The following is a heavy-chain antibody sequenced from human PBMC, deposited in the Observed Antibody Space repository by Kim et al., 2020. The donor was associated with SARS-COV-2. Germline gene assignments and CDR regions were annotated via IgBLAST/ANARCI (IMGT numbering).Heavy chain of an antibody. D-gene: IGHD2-2*01. CDR1: GYSFTSYW. J-gene: IGHJ6*02. V-gene: IGHV5-51*01. CDR2: IYPGDSDT. Sequence: GESLKISCKGSGYSFTSYWIGWVRQMPGKGLEWMGIIYPGDSDTRYSPSFQGQVTISADKSISTAYLQWSSLKASDTAMYYCARLDIVVVPAAMRVKDYYYGMDVWGQGTTVTVSS. CDR3: ARLDIVVVPAAMRVKDYYYGMDV.